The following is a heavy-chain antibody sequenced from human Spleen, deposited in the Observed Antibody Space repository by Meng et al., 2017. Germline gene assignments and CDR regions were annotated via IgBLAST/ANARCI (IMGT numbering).Heavy chain of an antibody. CDR2: IYYSGST. J-gene: IGHJ5*02. D-gene: IGHD3-9*01. V-gene: IGHV4-31*01. Sequence: QVQMQESGPGLVKPSQTLSLTCTVSGGSISSGGYYWSWIRQHPGKGLEWIGYIYYSGSTYYNPSLKNLVTISVDTSKNQFSLKLSSVTAADTAVYYCARSAYAINNWFDPWGQGTLVTVSS. CDR3: ARSAYAINNWFDP. CDR1: GGSISSGGYY.